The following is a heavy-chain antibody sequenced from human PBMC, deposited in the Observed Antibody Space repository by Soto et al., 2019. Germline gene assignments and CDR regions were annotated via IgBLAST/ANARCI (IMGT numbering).Heavy chain of an antibody. Sequence: GGSLRLSCAASGFTFSGFSMNWVCQAPGKGLEWVSTISASGDSTYYADSVKGRFTISRDNSKNTLSLQLNSLRAEDTAVYYCPNRNRHTPWDVKGGEVYWGQGTLVTVSS. V-gene: IGHV3-23*01. CDR2: ISASGDST. J-gene: IGHJ4*02. D-gene: IGHD3-16*01. CDR3: PNRNRHTPWDVKGGEVY. CDR1: GFTFSGFS.